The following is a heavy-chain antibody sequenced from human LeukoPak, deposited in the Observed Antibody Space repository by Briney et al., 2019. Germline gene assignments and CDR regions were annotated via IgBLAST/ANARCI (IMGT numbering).Heavy chain of an antibody. V-gene: IGHV4-39*07. D-gene: IGHD6-19*01. CDR1: GGSISSSSYY. CDR2: IYYSGST. J-gene: IGHJ4*02. CDR3: AREGSSAVAETYYFDY. Sequence: RASETLSLTCTVSGGSISSSSYYWGWIRQPPGKGLEWIGSIYYSGSTYYNPSLKSRVTISVDTSKNQFSLKLSSVTAADTAVYYCAREGSSAVAETYYFDYWGQGTLVTVSS.